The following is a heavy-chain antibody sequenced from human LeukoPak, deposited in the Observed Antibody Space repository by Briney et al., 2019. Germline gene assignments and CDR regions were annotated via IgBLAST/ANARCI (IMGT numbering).Heavy chain of an antibody. CDR2: ISSSSSYT. D-gene: IGHD3-22*01. V-gene: IGHV3-11*05. Sequence: TGGSLRLSCAASGFTFSDYYMSWIRQGPGKGLEWVSYISSSSSYTNYADSVKGRFTISRDNATNSLYLQMNSLRAEDTAVYYCARGRYDSSGYNAFDIWGQGTMVTVSS. J-gene: IGHJ3*02. CDR3: ARGRYDSSGYNAFDI. CDR1: GFTFSDYY.